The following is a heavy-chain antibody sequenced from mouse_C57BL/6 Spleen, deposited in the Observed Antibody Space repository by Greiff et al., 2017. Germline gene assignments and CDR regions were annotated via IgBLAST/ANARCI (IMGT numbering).Heavy chain of an antibody. CDR3: ARSARSYAMDY. CDR2: IYPGDGDT. CDR1: GYAFSSYW. J-gene: IGHJ4*01. V-gene: IGHV1-80*01. Sequence: QVQLKESGAELVKPGASVKISCKASGYAFSSYWMNWVKQRPGKGLEWIGQIYPGDGDTNYNGKFKGKATLTADKSSSTAYMQLSSLTSEDSAVYFCARSARSYAMDYWGQGTSVTVSS.